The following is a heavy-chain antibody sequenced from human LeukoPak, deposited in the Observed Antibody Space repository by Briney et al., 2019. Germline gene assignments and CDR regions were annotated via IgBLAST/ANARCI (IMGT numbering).Heavy chain of an antibody. J-gene: IGHJ4*02. CDR2: ISSSSSYI. CDR3: ATRDGYNHYYFDY. V-gene: IGHV3-21*01. Sequence: GGSLRLSCAASGFTFSSYSMNWVRQAPGKGLEWVSSISSSSSYIYYADSVKGRFTISRDNAKNSLYLQMNSLRAEDTAVYYCATRDGYNHYYFDYWGQGTLVTVSS. CDR1: GFTFSSYS. D-gene: IGHD5-24*01.